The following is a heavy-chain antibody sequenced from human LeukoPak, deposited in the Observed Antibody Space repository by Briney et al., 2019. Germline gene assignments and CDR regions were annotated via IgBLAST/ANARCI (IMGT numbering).Heavy chain of an antibody. D-gene: IGHD3-16*02. CDR1: GYSISSGYY. Sequence: SETLSLTCAVSGYSISSGYYWGWIRQPPGKGLEWIASIYHSGSTYYNPSLKSRVTISVDTSKNQLSLKLSSVTATDTAVYYCARRGNPSFNWFDPWGQGTLVTVSS. CDR3: ARRGNPSFNWFDP. CDR2: IYHSGST. V-gene: IGHV4-38-2*01. J-gene: IGHJ5*02.